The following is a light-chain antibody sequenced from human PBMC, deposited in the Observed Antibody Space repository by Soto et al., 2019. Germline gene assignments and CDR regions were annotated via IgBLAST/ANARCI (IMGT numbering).Light chain of an antibody. Sequence: VFPSSSGTLSLPPGEGSSLSGRPSKQVSDKLASYQQKTGQAARILLYHASARANSIPARFSGSRAGTKFTPTTIGLQYADFTASYCQQYNNWPPWTFGQGTKVDIK. CDR1: KQVSDK. V-gene: IGKV3-15*01. CDR3: QQYNNWPPWT. CDR2: HAS. J-gene: IGKJ1*01.